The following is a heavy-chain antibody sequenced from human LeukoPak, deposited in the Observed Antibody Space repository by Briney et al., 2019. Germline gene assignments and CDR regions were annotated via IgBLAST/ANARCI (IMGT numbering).Heavy chain of an antibody. J-gene: IGHJ3*01. Sequence: SETLSLTCTVSGDSINTYSWSWIRQPPGKGLEWIGYISHSGSTNYNPSLKSRVTLAVDTSKNELSPKLSSVTAADTAVYYCAKEDWWNDGGFDVWGPGTMVTVSS. D-gene: IGHD1-1*01. V-gene: IGHV4-59*12. CDR3: AKEDWWNDGGFDV. CDR1: GDSINTYS. CDR2: ISHSGST.